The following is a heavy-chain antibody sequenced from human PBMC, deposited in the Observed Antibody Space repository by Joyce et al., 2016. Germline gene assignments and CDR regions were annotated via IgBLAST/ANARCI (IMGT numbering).Heavy chain of an antibody. CDR1: GFTFSDSP. V-gene: IGHV3-30-3*01. Sequence: QANLVESGGGVVKPGRSLSLSCAASGFTFSDSPMHWVRQAPGEGLEWVAVISHDGGITDYADSLKGRFTISRDNSKNTIFLQMNSLRADDTAVYYCARAFGTRTPFYGMDVWGQGTTVTVSS. D-gene: IGHD1-14*01. CDR3: ARAFGTRTPFYGMDV. J-gene: IGHJ6*02. CDR2: ISHDGGIT.